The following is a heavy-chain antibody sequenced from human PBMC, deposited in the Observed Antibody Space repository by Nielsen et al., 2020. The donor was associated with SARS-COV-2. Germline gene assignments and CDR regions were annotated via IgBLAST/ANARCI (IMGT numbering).Heavy chain of an antibody. CDR2: IIPIFGTA. Sequence: SVKVSCKASGGTFSSYAITWVRQAPGQGLEWMGGIIPIFGTANYAQNLQGRVTMTTDTSTSTVYMELKRLRSDDTAVYYCAREGSGVVPGPLGIGMWYLYYYMDVWGKGTTVTVSS. D-gene: IGHD2-2*01. CDR3: AREGSGVVPGPLGIGMWYLYYYMDV. V-gene: IGHV1-69*05. CDR1: GGTFSSYA. J-gene: IGHJ6*03.